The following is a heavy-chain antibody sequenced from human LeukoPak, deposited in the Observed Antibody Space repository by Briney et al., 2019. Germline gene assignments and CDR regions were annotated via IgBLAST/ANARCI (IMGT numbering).Heavy chain of an antibody. Sequence: GSLRLSCVVSGFTVSTNYMSWVRQAPGKGLEWVSAISTTGGTTYYADSVKGRFTISRDNSKNTLYLQMNSLRAEDTAIYYCAKNGDRGAYCSGGTCYPYYYYCMDVWGKGTTVTISS. D-gene: IGHD2-15*01. CDR3: AKNGDRGAYCSGGTCYPYYYYCMDV. CDR2: ISTTGGTT. V-gene: IGHV3-23*01. J-gene: IGHJ6*03. CDR1: GFTVSTNY.